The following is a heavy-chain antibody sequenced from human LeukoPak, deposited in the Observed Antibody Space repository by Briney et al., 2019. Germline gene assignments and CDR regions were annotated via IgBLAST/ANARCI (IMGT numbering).Heavy chain of an antibody. J-gene: IGHJ4*02. Sequence: ASVKVSCKASGYTFTSYYIHWVRQAPGQGLEWMGISNPNSGGTSYAQNFQGRVSVTRDTSTSTVYMDLSSLRSEDTAVYFCARGGMGIQLWPFDFWGQGTLVTVSS. D-gene: IGHD5-18*01. V-gene: IGHV1-46*01. CDR3: ARGGMGIQLWPFDF. CDR1: GYTFTSYY. CDR2: SNPNSGGT.